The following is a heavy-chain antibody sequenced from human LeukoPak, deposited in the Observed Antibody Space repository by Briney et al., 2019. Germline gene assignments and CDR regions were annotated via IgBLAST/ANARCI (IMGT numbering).Heavy chain of an antibody. CDR2: INSDGSST. Sequence: GGSLRLSCAASGFTFSSYWMHWVRQAPGKGLVWVSRINSDGSSTKYADAVKGRFTISRDNAKTTLYLQMNSLTAEDTAVYYCARARYGGNYYFDYWGQGTLVTVSS. D-gene: IGHD4-23*01. CDR3: ARARYGGNYYFDY. V-gene: IGHV3-74*03. J-gene: IGHJ4*02. CDR1: GFTFSSYW.